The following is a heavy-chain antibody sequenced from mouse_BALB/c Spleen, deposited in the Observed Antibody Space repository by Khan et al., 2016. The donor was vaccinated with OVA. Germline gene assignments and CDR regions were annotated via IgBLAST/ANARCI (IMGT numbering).Heavy chain of an antibody. Sequence: QVQLKESGPGLVAPSQSLSITCTVSGFSLNDYALSWIRQPPGKGLEWLGVISAGGSKYYNSLLKYRLSISKDNSKSQVFLKVSSLQTDDSAMYYCAKDPAYYGLDYWGQGTTVTVSS. CDR1: GFSLNDYA. V-gene: IGHV2-6-5*01. CDR3: AKDPAYYGLDY. J-gene: IGHJ4*01. CDR2: ISAGGSK.